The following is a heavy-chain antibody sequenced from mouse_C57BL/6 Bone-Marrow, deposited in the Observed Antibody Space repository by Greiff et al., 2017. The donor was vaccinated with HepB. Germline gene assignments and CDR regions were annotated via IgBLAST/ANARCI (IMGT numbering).Heavy chain of an antibody. CDR1: GYTFTSYW. CDR3: AREVLSSYYFDY. D-gene: IGHD1-1*01. Sequence: QVHVKQPGAELVKPGASVKLSCKASGYTFTSYWMHWVKQRPGRGLEWIGRIDPNSGGTKYTEKFKGKATLTGDKPSSTAYMQLSILTSEDSAVYYCAREVLSSYYFDYWGQGTTLTVSS. V-gene: IGHV1-72*01. J-gene: IGHJ2*01. CDR2: IDPNSGGT.